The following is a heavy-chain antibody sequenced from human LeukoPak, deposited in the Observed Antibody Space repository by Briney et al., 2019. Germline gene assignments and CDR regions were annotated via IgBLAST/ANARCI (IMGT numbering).Heavy chain of an antibody. V-gene: IGHV3-20*04. CDR2: INWNGGST. D-gene: IGHD3-9*01. Sequence: GGSLRLSCAASGFTFDDYGMSWVRQAPGKGLEWVSGINWNGGSTVYADSVKGRFTISRDNAKNSLYLQMNSLRAEDTAVYYCARAQPYYDILTGYRIKGSFDYWGQGTLVTVSS. CDR3: ARAQPYYDILTGYRIKGSFDY. CDR1: GFTFDDYG. J-gene: IGHJ4*02.